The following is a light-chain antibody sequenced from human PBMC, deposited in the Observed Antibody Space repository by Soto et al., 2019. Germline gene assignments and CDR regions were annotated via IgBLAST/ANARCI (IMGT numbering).Light chain of an antibody. V-gene: IGKV1-5*01. CDR3: QQYNSFPYT. CDR2: DAS. CDR1: QSISSW. Sequence: DIQMTQSPSTLSASVGDRVTITCRASQSISSWLAWYQQTAGKAPKLLIYDASSLESGVPSRFTGSAYGTEFTLTISSLQPDDFATYYCQQYNSFPYTFGQGTKLEIK. J-gene: IGKJ2*01.